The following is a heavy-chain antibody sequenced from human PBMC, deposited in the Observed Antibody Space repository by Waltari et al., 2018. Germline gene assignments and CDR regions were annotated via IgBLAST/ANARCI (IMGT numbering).Heavy chain of an antibody. CDR3: AGYGDYGFGTMYY. J-gene: IGHJ4*02. V-gene: IGHV3-53*01. CDR2: IYSGGRT. D-gene: IGHD4-17*01. Sequence: EVQLVESGGGLIQPGGSLRLSCAASGFTVSSNYMSWVRQAPGKGVEWVAVIYSGGRTYYADSGKGRFTIARDNSKNTLYLQMNSLRAEDTAVYYCAGYGDYGFGTMYYWGQGTLVTVSS. CDR1: GFTVSSNY.